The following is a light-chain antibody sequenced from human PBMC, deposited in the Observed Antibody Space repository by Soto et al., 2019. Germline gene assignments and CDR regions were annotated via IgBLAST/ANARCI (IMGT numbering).Light chain of an antibody. J-gene: IGLJ2*01. CDR3: CSYAGSNSVI. V-gene: IGLV2-23*02. CDR1: NGDVGSYDL. Sequence: QSVLTQPASVSGSPGQSITISCTGTNGDVGSYDLVSWYQRYPGEAPKLIIYEVHKRPSGISNRFSGSKSGNTASLTISGLQAEDEAEYDCCSYAGSNSVIFGGGTKLTVL. CDR2: EVH.